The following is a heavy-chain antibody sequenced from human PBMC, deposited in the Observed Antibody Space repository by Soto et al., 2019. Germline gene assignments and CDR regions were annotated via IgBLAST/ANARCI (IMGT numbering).Heavy chain of an antibody. CDR2: IYYSGST. D-gene: IGHD1-26*01. CDR3: ARTRIVGAPSDI. J-gene: IGHJ3*02. CDR1: GGSISSYY. Sequence: SETLSLTCTVSGGSISSYYWSWIRQPPGKGLEWIGYIYYSGSTNYNPSPKSRVTISVDTSKNQFSLKLSSVTAADTAVYYCARTRIVGAPSDIWGQGTMVTVSS. V-gene: IGHV4-59*01.